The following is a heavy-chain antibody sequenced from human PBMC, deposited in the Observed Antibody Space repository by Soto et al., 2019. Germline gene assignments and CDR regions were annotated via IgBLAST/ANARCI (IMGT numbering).Heavy chain of an antibody. J-gene: IGHJ4*02. V-gene: IGHV3-30*03. CDR2: LAYDGSQK. CDR3: AIVRVTDSPLDH. D-gene: IGHD2-21*02. CDR1: GFTFRSSG. Sequence: QVHLVESGGGVVQPVTSLTLTCTASGFTFRSSGMHWVRQAPGKGLEWLAFLAYDGSQKFYADSVKGRFSISRDNTKNTLYLHMSSLTAEDTAIYYCAIVRVTDSPLDHWGPGTLVTVSS.